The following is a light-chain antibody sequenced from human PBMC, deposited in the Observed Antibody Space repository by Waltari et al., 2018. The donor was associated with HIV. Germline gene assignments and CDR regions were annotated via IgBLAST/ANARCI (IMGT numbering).Light chain of an antibody. CDR2: SLK. J-gene: IGLJ1*01. V-gene: IGLV1-44*01. CDR1: SSNIGSNT. Sequence: QSVLTQTPSASGTPGQRVIVSCSGSSSNIGSNTVNWYQLLPGAAPRLLIHSLKQRPSVVPDRFSGSKSGASASLAISGLQSEDEADYYCAAWDDNLNGYVFGSGTKVTVL. CDR3: AAWDDNLNGYV.